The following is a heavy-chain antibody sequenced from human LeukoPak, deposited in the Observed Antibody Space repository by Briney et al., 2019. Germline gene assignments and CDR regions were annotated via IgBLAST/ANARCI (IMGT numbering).Heavy chain of an antibody. V-gene: IGHV4-61*01. J-gene: IGHJ5*02. Sequence: SETLSLTCTVSGASVSSASYWSWIRQPPGKGVEWIAHIYNGVNTNYNPSLKSRVTISVDTSKNQFSLRLNSVTAADTAVYYCARSGAFNGGASAPGGQESLATV. CDR1: GASVSSASY. CDR3: ARSGAFNGGASAP. D-gene: IGHD1-26*01. CDR2: IYNGVNT.